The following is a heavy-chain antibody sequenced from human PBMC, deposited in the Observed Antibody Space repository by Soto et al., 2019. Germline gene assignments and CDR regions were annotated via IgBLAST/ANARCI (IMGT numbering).Heavy chain of an antibody. J-gene: IGHJ4*02. Sequence: EVQLVETGGGLIQPGGSLRLSCAASGFSVRTNYMSWFRQAPGKGLEWVSVFESGGSIYYADSVKGRFIISRDYAKNTVYLQMNSLRADDTAVYYCARAGVTPHFFDYWGQGTLVTVSS. V-gene: IGHV3-53*02. D-gene: IGHD2-21*02. CDR2: FESGGSI. CDR1: GFSVRTNY. CDR3: ARAGVTPHFFDY.